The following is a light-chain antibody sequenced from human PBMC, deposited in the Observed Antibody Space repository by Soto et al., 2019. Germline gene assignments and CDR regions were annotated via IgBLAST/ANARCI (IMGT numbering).Light chain of an antibody. CDR2: DVS. CDR3: HQRTNWPT. CDR1: QSVSNY. V-gene: IGKV3-11*01. J-gene: IGKJ3*01. Sequence: EIVLTQSPATLSLSPGERATLSCRASQSVSNYLAWYQQKPGQTPRLLIYDVSTRATGIPARFSGSGSGTDFTLTISSLEPEDFAVYFCHQRTNWPTFGPGTKVDIK.